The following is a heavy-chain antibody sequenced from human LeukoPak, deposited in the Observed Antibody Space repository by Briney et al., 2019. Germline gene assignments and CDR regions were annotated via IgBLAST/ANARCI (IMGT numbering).Heavy chain of an antibody. CDR3: AKATVPAMVAHFDY. Sequence: GGSLRLSCAASEFTFSTYAMSWARQAPGKGLEWVSAISGSGGSTYYADSVKGRFTISRDNSKNTLYLQMNSLRVEDTAVYYCAKATVPAMVAHFDYWGQGTLVTVSS. CDR2: ISGSGGST. D-gene: IGHD5-18*01. J-gene: IGHJ4*02. CDR1: EFTFSTYA. V-gene: IGHV3-23*01.